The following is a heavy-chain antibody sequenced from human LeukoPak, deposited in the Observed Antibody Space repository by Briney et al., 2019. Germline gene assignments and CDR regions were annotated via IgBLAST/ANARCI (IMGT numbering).Heavy chain of an antibody. J-gene: IGHJ4*02. CDR3: ASLCAATIPFDY. D-gene: IGHD5-12*01. Sequence: GGSLRLSCAASGFTFSNYYMNWVRQAPGKGLEWVSSISTSSSYIYYADSVKGRFTISRDNAKNSLYLQMNSLRAEDTAVYYCASLCAATIPFDYWGQGTLVTVSS. V-gene: IGHV3-21*01. CDR1: GFTFSNYY. CDR2: ISTSSSYI.